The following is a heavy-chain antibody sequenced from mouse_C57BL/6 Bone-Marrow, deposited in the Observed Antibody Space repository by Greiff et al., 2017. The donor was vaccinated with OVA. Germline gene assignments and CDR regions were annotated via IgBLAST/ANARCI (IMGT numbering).Heavy chain of an antibody. CDR1: GYTFTRYW. J-gene: IGHJ2*01. Sequence: QVQLQQPGAELVKPGASVKLSCKASGYTFTRYWITWVKQRPGPGLEWIGDIYPGTGSTNYNEKFKGKAPLTVDTSSSTAYMQISSLTSEDSAVYYCARALTAVDYWGQGTTLTVSS. V-gene: IGHV1-55*01. D-gene: IGHD1-1*01. CDR3: ARALTAVDY. CDR2: IYPGTGST.